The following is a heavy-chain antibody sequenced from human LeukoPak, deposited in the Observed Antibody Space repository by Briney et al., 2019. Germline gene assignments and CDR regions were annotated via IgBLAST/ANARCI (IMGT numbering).Heavy chain of an antibody. CDR2: IYHGDSDP. CDR3: VRHGLGSSWFGFDY. CDR1: GYTFTTYW. V-gene: IGHV5-51*01. D-gene: IGHD6-13*01. J-gene: IGHJ4*02. Sequence: GEYLKISCKGSGYTFTTYWIGWVRQMPGKGLEWMGIIYHGDSDPRYSPSFQGQVTISADQSISTAYLQWSSLKASDSAMYYCVRHGLGSSWFGFDYWGQGTLVTVSS.